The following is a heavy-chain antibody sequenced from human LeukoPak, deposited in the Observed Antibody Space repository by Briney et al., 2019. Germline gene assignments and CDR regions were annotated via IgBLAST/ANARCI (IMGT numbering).Heavy chain of an antibody. CDR1: GSTFSSYS. V-gene: IGHV3-21*01. J-gene: IGHJ4*02. CDR3: ARDTRGGGTMVRGTRIDY. Sequence: PGGSLRLSCAASGSTFSSYSMNWVRQAPGKGLEWVSSISSSSSYIYYADSVKGRFTISRDNAKNSLYLQMNSLRAEDTAVYYCARDTRGGGTMVRGTRIDYWGQGTLVTVSS. CDR2: ISSSSSYI. D-gene: IGHD3-10*01.